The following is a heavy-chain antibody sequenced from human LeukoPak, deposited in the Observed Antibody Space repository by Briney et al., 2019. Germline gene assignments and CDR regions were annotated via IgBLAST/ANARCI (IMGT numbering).Heavy chain of an antibody. CDR1: GGTFSSYA. CDR3: ARDLDYGDYVGWFDP. CDR2: IIPIFGTA. V-gene: IGHV1-69*13. J-gene: IGHJ5*02. Sequence: SVTVSCKASGGTFSSYAISWVRQAPGQGLEWMGGIIPIFGTANYAQKFQGRVTITADESTSTAYMELSSLRSEDTAVYYCARDLDYGDYVGWFDPWGQGTLVTVSS. D-gene: IGHD4-17*01.